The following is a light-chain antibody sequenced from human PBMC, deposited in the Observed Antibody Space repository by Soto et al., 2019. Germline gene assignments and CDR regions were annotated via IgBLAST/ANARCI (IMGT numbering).Light chain of an antibody. V-gene: IGKV1-39*01. J-gene: IGKJ4*01. CDR1: QSIRGC. CDR3: QQTYRTPLT. CDR2: AAS. Sequence: DIQMTQSPSSLPASVGDRVTVTCRASQSIRGCLNWYQHKPGTAPKLLIFAASRLQTGVPLRFSGSGSGTNFTLTISNLHPEDFATYSCQQTYRTPLTFGGGTKV.